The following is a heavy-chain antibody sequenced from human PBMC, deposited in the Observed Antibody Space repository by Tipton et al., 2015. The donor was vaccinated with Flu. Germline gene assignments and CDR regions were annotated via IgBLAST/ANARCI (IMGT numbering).Heavy chain of an antibody. V-gene: IGHV4-59*01. Sequence: TLSLTCTVSGGSISSYYWSWIRQPPGKGLEWIGYIYYSGSTNYNPSLKSRVTISVDTSKNQFSLKLSSVTAADTAVYYCAREVVVPAAIGINWFDPWGQGTLVTVFS. D-gene: IGHD2-2*01. CDR1: GGSISSYY. CDR2: IYYSGST. CDR3: AREVVVPAAIGINWFDP. J-gene: IGHJ5*02.